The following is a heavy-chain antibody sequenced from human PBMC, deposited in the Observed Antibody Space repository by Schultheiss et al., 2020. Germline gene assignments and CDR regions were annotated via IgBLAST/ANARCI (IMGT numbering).Heavy chain of an antibody. V-gene: IGHV3-15*07. CDR1: GFTFSNAW. CDR3: AREDLRLWFMDGMDV. D-gene: IGHD3-10*01. Sequence: GGSLRLSCAASGFTFSNAWMNWVRQAPGKGLEWVGRIKSKTDGGTTDYAAPVKGRFTISRDNAKNSLYLQMNSLRAEDTAVYYCAREDLRLWFMDGMDVWGQGTTVTVSS. CDR2: IKSKTDGGTT. J-gene: IGHJ6*02.